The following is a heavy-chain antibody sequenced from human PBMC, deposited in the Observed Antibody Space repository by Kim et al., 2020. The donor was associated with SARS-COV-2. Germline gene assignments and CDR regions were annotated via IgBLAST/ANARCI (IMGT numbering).Heavy chain of an antibody. CDR1: GDTFSNFG. D-gene: IGHD2-8*01. CDR2: LVPILDSP. Sequence: SVKVSCKASGDTFSNFGFNWVRQAPGQGPEWMGALVPILDSPVYPQNFLGRVSITADKSTTTVYMELRSLTSGDTAIYYCALLGSNGPKGGAMDVWGQGTTVTVSS. J-gene: IGHJ6*02. V-gene: IGHV1-69*06. CDR3: ALLGSNGPKGGAMDV.